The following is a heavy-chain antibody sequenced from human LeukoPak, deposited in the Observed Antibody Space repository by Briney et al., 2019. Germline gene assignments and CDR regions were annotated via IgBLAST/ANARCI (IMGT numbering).Heavy chain of an antibody. CDR3: ASQGYSYGDY. V-gene: IGHV4-34*01. CDR2: INHSGST. J-gene: IGHJ4*02. Sequence: KASETLSLTCAVYGGSFSGYYWSWIRQPPGKGLEWIGEINHSGSTNYNPSLKSRVTISVDTSKNQFSLKLSSVTAADTAVYYCASQGYSYGDYWGQGTLVTVSS. CDR1: GGSFSGYY. D-gene: IGHD5-18*01.